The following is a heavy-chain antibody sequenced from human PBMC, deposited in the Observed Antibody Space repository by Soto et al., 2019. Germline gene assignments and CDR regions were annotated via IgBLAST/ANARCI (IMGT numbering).Heavy chain of an antibody. CDR2: IYYSGST. Sequence: NPSETLSLTCTVSGGSVSSGSYYWSWIRQPPGKGLEWIGYIYYSGSTNYNPSLKSRVTISVDTSKNQFSLKLSSVTAADTAVYYCARDRILSLYYYYGMDVWGQGTTVTVSS. CDR1: GGSVSSGSYY. CDR3: ARDRILSLYYYYGMDV. V-gene: IGHV4-61*01. J-gene: IGHJ6*02.